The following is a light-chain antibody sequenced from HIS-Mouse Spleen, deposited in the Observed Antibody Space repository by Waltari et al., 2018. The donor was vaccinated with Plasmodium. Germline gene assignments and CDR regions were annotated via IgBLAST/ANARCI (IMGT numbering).Light chain of an antibody. Sequence: QSALTPPASVSGSPGQSITISCTGTSSDGGSYNLVSWYQQHPGKAPKLMIYEGSKRPSGVSNRFSGSKSGNTASLTISGLQAEDEADYYCCSYAGSSTWVFGGGTKLTVL. J-gene: IGLJ3*02. CDR3: CSYAGSSTWV. V-gene: IGLV2-23*01. CDR1: SSDGGSYNL. CDR2: EGS.